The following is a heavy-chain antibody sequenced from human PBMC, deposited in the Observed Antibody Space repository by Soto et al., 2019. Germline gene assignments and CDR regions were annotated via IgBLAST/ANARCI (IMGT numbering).Heavy chain of an antibody. J-gene: IGHJ4*02. V-gene: IGHV3-33*01. CDR2: IWYDGSNK. CDR1: GFTFSSYG. Sequence: VQLVESGGGVVQPGRSLRLSCAASGFTFSSYGMHWVRQAPGKGLEWVAVIWYDGSNKYYADSVKGRFTISRDNSKNTLYLQMNSLRAEDTAVYYCAREGLSPLAAAGVVFDYWGQGTLVTVSS. CDR3: AREGLSPLAAAGVVFDY. D-gene: IGHD6-13*01.